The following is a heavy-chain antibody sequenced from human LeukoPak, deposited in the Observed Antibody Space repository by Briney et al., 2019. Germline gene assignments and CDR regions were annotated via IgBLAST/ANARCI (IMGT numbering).Heavy chain of an antibody. D-gene: IGHD2-15*01. V-gene: IGHV3-7*01. CDR2: IKEDGSNF. J-gene: IGHJ3*01. Sequence: GGSLRLSCAASGFTFSTYWMSWVRQAPGKGLEWVADIKEDGSNFYYVDSVKGRFTISRDNSKNSLYLQMDSLRADDTAVYYCARGSALYCSDSTCHWGFDLWGQGTMVTVSS. CDR1: GFTFSTYW. CDR3: ARGSALYCSDSTCHWGFDL.